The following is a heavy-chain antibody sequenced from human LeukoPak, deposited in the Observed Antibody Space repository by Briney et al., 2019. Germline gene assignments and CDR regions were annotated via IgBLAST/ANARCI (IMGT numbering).Heavy chain of an antibody. Sequence: GGSLRLSCAASGFTFSSYAMSWVRQAPGKGLEWVSAISGSGGSTYYADSVKGRFTISRDNSKNTLYLQMNSLRAEDTAVYYCARVYSSGKKHLWGQGTLVTVSS. J-gene: IGHJ4*02. D-gene: IGHD6-19*01. CDR1: GFTFSSYA. CDR2: ISGSGGST. V-gene: IGHV3-23*01. CDR3: ARVYSSGKKHL.